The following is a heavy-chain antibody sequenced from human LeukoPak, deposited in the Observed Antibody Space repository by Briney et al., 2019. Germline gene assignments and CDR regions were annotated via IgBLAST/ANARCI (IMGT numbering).Heavy chain of an antibody. D-gene: IGHD1-26*01. V-gene: IGHV4-39*01. J-gene: IGHJ5*02. CDR3: ARHRSGRELT. Sequence: PSETLSLTCAVSGGSISSSSYYWGWIRQPPGKGLEWIGSIYYSGSTYYNPSLKSRVTISVDTSKNQFSLKLSSVTAADTAVYYCARHRSGRELTWGQGTLVTVSS. CDR1: GGSISSSSYY. CDR2: IYYSGST.